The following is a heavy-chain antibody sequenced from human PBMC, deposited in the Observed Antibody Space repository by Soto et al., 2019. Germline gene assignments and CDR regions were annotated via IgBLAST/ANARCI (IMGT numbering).Heavy chain of an antibody. CDR1: GGSISSYY. CDR2: IYYSGST. Sequence: PSETLSLTCTVSGGSISSYYWSWIRQPPGKGLEWIGYIYYSGSTNYNPSLKSRVTISVDTSKNQFSLKLSSVTAADTAVYYCARGGYDFWSGYYSVLFDYWGQGTLVTVSS. D-gene: IGHD3-3*01. J-gene: IGHJ4*02. V-gene: IGHV4-59*01. CDR3: ARGGYDFWSGYYSVLFDY.